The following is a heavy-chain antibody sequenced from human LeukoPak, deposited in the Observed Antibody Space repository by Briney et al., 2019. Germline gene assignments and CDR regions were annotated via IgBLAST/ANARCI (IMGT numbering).Heavy chain of an antibody. Sequence: ASVKVSCKASGGTFSSYAISWVRQAPGQGLEWMGGIIPIFGTANYAQKFQGRVTITADESTSTAYMELSSLRSEDTAVCYCAMDIVVVPAAPNYYYYMDVWGKGTTVTVSS. CDR3: AMDIVVVPAAPNYYYYMDV. D-gene: IGHD2-2*03. CDR1: GGTFSSYA. J-gene: IGHJ6*03. V-gene: IGHV1-69*13. CDR2: IIPIFGTA.